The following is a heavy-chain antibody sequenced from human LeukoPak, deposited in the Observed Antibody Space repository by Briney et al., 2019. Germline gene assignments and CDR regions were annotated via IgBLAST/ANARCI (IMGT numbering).Heavy chain of an antibody. D-gene: IGHD5-18*01. CDR1: DFNFSGYT. Sequence: PGGSLRLSCAASDFNFSGYTLNWVRQAPGKGLEWVSSISSSSYIYYADSVKGRFTISRDNAKNSLYLQMNSLRAEDTAVYYCARDTAMAFDYWGQGTLVTVSS. CDR3: ARDTAMAFDY. V-gene: IGHV3-21*01. J-gene: IGHJ4*02. CDR2: ISSSSYI.